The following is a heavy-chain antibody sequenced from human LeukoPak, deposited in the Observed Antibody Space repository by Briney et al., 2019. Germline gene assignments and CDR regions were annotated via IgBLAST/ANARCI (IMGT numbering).Heavy chain of an antibody. CDR3: ARAEVVVAATRAFDI. Sequence: GASVKISCKVSGYTFTDYYMHWVRQAPGQGLEWMGWISAYNGNTNYAQKLQGRVTMTTDTSTSTAYMELRSLRSDDTAVYYCARAEVVVAATRAFDIWGQGTMVTVSS. CDR2: ISAYNGNT. V-gene: IGHV1-18*04. D-gene: IGHD2-15*01. J-gene: IGHJ3*02. CDR1: GYTFTDYY.